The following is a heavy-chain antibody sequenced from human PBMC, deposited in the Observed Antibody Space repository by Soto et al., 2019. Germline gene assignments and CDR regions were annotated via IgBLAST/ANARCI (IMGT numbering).Heavy chain of an antibody. CDR1: GFSLNTGGLG. J-gene: IGHJ6*02. CDR3: VHSCCGGDCLQSYSSHFYYGLDV. V-gene: IGHV2-5*02. CDR2: IYWDYDK. D-gene: IGHD2-21*02. Sequence: QITLKESGPTLVKPTQTLTLTCTFSGFSLNTGGLGVGWIRQPPGKALEWLALIYWDYDKRYNPSLESRLTITRDTSKNQVVLTMTNMDPVDAGTYYCVHSCCGGDCLQSYSSHFYYGLDVWGPGTTVTVSS.